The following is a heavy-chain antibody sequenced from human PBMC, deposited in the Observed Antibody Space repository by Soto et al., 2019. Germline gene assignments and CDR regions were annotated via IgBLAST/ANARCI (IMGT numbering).Heavy chain of an antibody. CDR3: ASDGREQNTTVTY. V-gene: IGHV3-30*07. D-gene: IGHD1-26*01. Sequence: DSVKGRFTISRDNSKNTLYLQMNSLRAEDTAVYDCASDGREQNTTVTYWGQGTLVIVSS. J-gene: IGHJ4*02.